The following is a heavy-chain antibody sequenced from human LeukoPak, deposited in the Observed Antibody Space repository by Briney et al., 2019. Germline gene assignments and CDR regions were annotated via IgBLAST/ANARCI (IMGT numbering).Heavy chain of an antibody. J-gene: IGHJ4*02. Sequence: SQTLSLTCTVPGGSISSGDYYWSWIRQPPGKGLEWIGYIYYSGSTYYNPSLKSRVTISVDTSKNQFSLKLSSVTAADTAVYYCAREIPILTGYPDYWGQGTLVTVSS. CDR2: IYYSGST. CDR1: GGSISSGDYY. D-gene: IGHD3-9*01. CDR3: AREIPILTGYPDY. V-gene: IGHV4-30-4*01.